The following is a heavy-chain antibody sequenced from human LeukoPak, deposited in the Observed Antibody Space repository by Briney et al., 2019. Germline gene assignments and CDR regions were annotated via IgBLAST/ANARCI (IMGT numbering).Heavy chain of an antibody. Sequence: ASVKVSCKASGHTFTSYDINWVRQATGQGLEWMGWMNPNSGNTGYAQKFQGRVTITRNTSISTAYMELSSLRSEDTAVYYCARTSSRYYDFWSGYFPSPTYYYYMDVWGKGTTVTVSS. CDR2: MNPNSGNT. D-gene: IGHD3-3*01. J-gene: IGHJ6*03. V-gene: IGHV1-8*03. CDR3: ARTSSRYYDFWSGYFPSPTYYYYMDV. CDR1: GHTFTSYD.